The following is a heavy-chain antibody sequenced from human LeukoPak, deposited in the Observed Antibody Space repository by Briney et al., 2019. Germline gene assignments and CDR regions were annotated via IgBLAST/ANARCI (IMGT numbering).Heavy chain of an antibody. Sequence: GASVKVSCKASGGTFSSYEISWVRQAPGQGLEWMGGIIPMFGTAKYAQKFQGRVTITADKSTSTAYMELSSLRSEHTAVYYCASGTTDTVVVPATLRNYYFDYWGQGTLVTFSS. V-gene: IGHV1-69*06. J-gene: IGHJ4*02. CDR1: GGTFSSYE. CDR3: ASGTTDTVVVPATLRNYYFDY. D-gene: IGHD2-2*01. CDR2: IIPMFGTA.